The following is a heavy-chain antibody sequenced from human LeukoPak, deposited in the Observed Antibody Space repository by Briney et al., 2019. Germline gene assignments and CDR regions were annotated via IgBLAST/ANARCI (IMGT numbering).Heavy chain of an antibody. V-gene: IGHV3-23*01. CDR3: AKDRDYEDYYYGMDV. CDR2: ISGSGSST. Sequence: PGEALRLACAASGFTFSSYAMRWGRQARGKGVEWVSAISGSGSSTYYAASVKGRFTISRDNSKNPLYLQMNSLRAEDTAVYYCAKDRDYEDYYYGMDVWGQGTTVTVSS. CDR1: GFTFSSYA. J-gene: IGHJ6*02. D-gene: IGHD4-17*01.